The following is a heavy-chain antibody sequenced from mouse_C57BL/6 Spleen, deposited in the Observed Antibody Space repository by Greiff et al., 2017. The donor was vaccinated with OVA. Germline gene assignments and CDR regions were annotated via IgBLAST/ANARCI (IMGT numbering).Heavy chain of an antibody. Sequence: QVQLKESGAELVKPGASVKISCKASGYAFSSYWMNWVKQRPGKGLEWIGQIYPGDGDTNYNGKFKGKATLTADKSSSTAYMQLSSLTSEDSAVYFCARSGYGNFYAMDYWGQGTSVTVSS. CDR3: ARSGYGNFYAMDY. CDR1: GYAFSSYW. CDR2: IYPGDGDT. J-gene: IGHJ4*01. V-gene: IGHV1-80*01. D-gene: IGHD2-10*02.